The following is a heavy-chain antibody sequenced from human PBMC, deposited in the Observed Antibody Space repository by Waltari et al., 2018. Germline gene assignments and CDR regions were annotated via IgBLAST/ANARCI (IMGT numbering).Heavy chain of an antibody. D-gene: IGHD6-13*01. Sequence: QVQLQESGPGLVKPSQTLSLTCTVSGGSITTDNYYWNWIRQPAEKGLEWIGRIYNTGSTTYNPSLKSRVTISVDTSKNQFSLKLSSVTAADTAVYYCARQRAAAGTDYFDYWGQGTLVTVSS. CDR1: GGSITTDNYY. CDR2: IYNTGST. V-gene: IGHV4-61*02. CDR3: ARQRAAAGTDYFDY. J-gene: IGHJ4*02.